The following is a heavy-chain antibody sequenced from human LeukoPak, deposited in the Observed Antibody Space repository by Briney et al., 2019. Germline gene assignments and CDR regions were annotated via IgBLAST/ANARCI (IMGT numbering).Heavy chain of an antibody. V-gene: IGHV1-18*01. Sequence: GASVKVSCKASGGLSSLYAISWVRQAPGQGLEWMGWISGYNGNTHYAQKLQGRVTMTTDTSTSTAYMELRSLRSDDTAVYYCARDGHRMYYYGSSDYRFDYWGQGTLVTVSS. CDR1: GGLSSLYA. D-gene: IGHD3-22*01. J-gene: IGHJ4*02. CDR3: ARDGHRMYYYGSSDYRFDY. CDR2: ISGYNGNT.